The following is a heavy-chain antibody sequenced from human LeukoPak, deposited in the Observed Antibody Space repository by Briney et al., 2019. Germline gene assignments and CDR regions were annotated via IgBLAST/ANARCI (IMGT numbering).Heavy chain of an antibody. CDR1: GGSMSRYY. CDR3: ARSSTGSYFDY. CDR2: MYYSGST. Sequence: PSETLSLTCTVSGGSMSRYYWSWIRQPPGKGLEWIGYMYYSGSTKYNPSLKSRVTISVDTSKNQFSLKLSSVPAADTAVYYCARSSTGSYFDYWGQGTLVTVSS. V-gene: IGHV4-59*01. D-gene: IGHD3-3*02. J-gene: IGHJ4*02.